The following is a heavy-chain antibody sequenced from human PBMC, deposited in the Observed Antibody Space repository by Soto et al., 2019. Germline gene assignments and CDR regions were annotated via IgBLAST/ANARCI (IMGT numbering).Heavy chain of an antibody. CDR1: GYTFTSYG. CDR2: ISAYNGNT. D-gene: IGHD3-10*01. Sequence: ASVKVSCKASGYTFTSYGISWVRQAPGQGLELMGWISAYNGNTNYAQKLQGRVTMTTDTSTSTAYMELRSLRSDDTAVYYCARDFHMVRANWFDPWGQGTLVTVSS. CDR3: ARDFHMVRANWFDP. V-gene: IGHV1-18*01. J-gene: IGHJ5*02.